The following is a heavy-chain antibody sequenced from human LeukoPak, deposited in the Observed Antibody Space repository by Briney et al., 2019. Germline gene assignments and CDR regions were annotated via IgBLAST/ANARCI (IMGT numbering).Heavy chain of an antibody. J-gene: IGHJ5*02. D-gene: IGHD1-14*01. Sequence: PSETLSLTCTVSGGSISSYYWSWIRQPPGKGLEWIGYIYYSGSTNYNPSLKSRVTISVDTSKNQFSLKLSSVTAADTAVYYCVRTWNHGDWFDPWGQGTLVTVSS. CDR2: IYYSGST. CDR1: GGSISSYY. CDR3: VRTWNHGDWFDP. V-gene: IGHV4-59*08.